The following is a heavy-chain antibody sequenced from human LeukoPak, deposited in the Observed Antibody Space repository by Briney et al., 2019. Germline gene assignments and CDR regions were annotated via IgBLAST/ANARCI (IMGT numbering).Heavy chain of an antibody. D-gene: IGHD2-8*01. CDR2: IHGDGRTT. J-gene: IGHJ4*02. CDR3: ARDNGENYHTAFDY. CDR1: GFTFSSYW. Sequence: PGGSLRLSCAASGFTFSSYWIHWVRQVPGKGLGLVSRIHGDGRTTTYADSVKGLFTISRDNAKNTLYLQMNSLRAEDTAVYYCARDNGENYHTAFDYWGQGTLVTVSS. V-gene: IGHV3-74*01.